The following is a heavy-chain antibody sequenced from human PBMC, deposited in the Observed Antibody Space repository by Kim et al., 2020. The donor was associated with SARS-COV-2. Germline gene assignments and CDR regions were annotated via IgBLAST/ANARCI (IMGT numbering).Heavy chain of an antibody. CDR3: ARDPPDAHQLYYYGSGSYIGGMDV. CDR1: GFTFSSYS. D-gene: IGHD3-10*01. CDR2: ISSSSSYI. J-gene: IGHJ6*02. V-gene: IGHV3-21*01. Sequence: GGSLRLSCAASGFTFSSYSMNWVRQAPGKGLEWVSSISSSSSYIYYADSVKGRFTISRDNAKNSLYLQMNSLRAEDTAVYYCARDPPDAHQLYYYGSGSYIGGMDVWGQGTTVTVSS.